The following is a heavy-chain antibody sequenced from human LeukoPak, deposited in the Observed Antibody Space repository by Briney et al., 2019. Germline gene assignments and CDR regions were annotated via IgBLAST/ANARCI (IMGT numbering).Heavy chain of an antibody. D-gene: IGHD3-16*01. CDR2: IFYSGST. J-gene: IGHJ4*02. CDR3: ARDRYALTFDY. Sequence: KPSETLSLTCTVSGGSVSSGSYYWSWIRQPPGNGLEWVGYIFYSGSTNYNPPLKSRVTMSIDTSKNQFSLKLNSVTAADTAVYYCARDRYALTFDYWGQGILVTVSS. V-gene: IGHV4-61*01. CDR1: GGSVSSGSYY.